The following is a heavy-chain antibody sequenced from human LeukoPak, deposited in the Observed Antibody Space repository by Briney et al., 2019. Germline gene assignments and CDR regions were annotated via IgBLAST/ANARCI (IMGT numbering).Heavy chain of an antibody. D-gene: IGHD5-12*01. J-gene: IGHJ4*02. Sequence: RPGGSLRLSCAASGSTFSNYWMSWVRQAPGKGLEWVSGISASGDATYYADSVKGRFTISRDNSKNTLDLQMNSLRADDTAVYYCTKWTGYGDSWGQGTLVTVSS. CDR1: GSTFSNYW. CDR3: TKWTGYGDS. V-gene: IGHV3-23*01. CDR2: ISASGDAT.